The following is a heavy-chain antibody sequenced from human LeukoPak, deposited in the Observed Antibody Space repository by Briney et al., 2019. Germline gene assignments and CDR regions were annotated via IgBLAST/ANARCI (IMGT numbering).Heavy chain of an antibody. D-gene: IGHD2-2*01. Sequence: PGGSLRLSCTASGFTFGDYAMNWVRQAPGKGLEWVSSISSSSSYIYYADSVKGRLTISRDNAKNSLYLQMNGLRAEDTAVYYCARAGYCSSTSCFDYWGQGTLVTVSS. J-gene: IGHJ4*02. CDR3: ARAGYCSSTSCFDY. CDR2: ISSSSSYI. CDR1: GFTFGDYA. V-gene: IGHV3-21*01.